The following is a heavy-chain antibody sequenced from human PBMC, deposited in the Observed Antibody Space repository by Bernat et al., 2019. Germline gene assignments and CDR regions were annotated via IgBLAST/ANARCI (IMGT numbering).Heavy chain of an antibody. D-gene: IGHD2-15*01. Sequence: EVQLVESGGGLVKPGGSLRLSWAASGFTFSSYSMNWVRQAPGKGLEWVSSISSSSSYIYYADSVKGRFTISRDNAKNSLYLQMNSLRAEDTAVYYCARGTGYCSGGSCYSSFDPWGQGTLVTVSS. CDR2: ISSSSSYI. CDR3: ARGTGYCSGGSCYSSFDP. J-gene: IGHJ5*02. CDR1: GFTFSSYS. V-gene: IGHV3-21*01.